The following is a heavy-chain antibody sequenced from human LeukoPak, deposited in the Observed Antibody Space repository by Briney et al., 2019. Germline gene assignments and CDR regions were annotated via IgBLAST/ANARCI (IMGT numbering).Heavy chain of an antibody. Sequence: SETLSLTCTVSGGSIGSYYWSWIRQPPGKGLEWIGYIYYSGSTNYNPSLKSRVTISVDTSKNQFSLKLSSVTAADTAVYYCARTGYLGIDYWGQGTLVTVSS. CDR1: GGSIGSYY. D-gene: IGHD5-12*01. J-gene: IGHJ4*02. V-gene: IGHV4-59*08. CDR2: IYYSGST. CDR3: ARTGYLGIDY.